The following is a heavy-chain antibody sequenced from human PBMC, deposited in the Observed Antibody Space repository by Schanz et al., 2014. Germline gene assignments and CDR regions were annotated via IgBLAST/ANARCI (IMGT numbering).Heavy chain of an antibody. Sequence: QVQLQQWGAGLLKPSETLSLTCAVSGGSFSGYYWSWIRQPPDTGLEWIGEINQSGDTNYNPSLKSRCPISVDTSNNQFSLKLRSVTAADTAVYYCARLYCSTPGCYVSPNGFAKDYWGQGTLVTVSS. CDR3: ARLYCSTPGCYVSPNGFAKDY. CDR1: GGSFSGYY. J-gene: IGHJ4*02. D-gene: IGHD2-2*01. V-gene: IGHV4-34*01. CDR2: INQSGDT.